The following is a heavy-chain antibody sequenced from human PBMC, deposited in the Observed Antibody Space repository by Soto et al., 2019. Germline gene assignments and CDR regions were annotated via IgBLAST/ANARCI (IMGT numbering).Heavy chain of an antibody. D-gene: IGHD2-15*01. CDR3: VKDDRILGRRYFDL. Sequence: GGSLRLSCAASGFTFSSYAMTWVRQAPGKGLEWVSSISFSDGGTYYADSVKGRLTISRDNSKNTLFLQMNSLRVEDTAVYYCVKDDRILGRRYFDLWGRGTLVTVPQ. J-gene: IGHJ2*01. CDR2: ISFSDGGT. V-gene: IGHV3-23*01. CDR1: GFTFSSYA.